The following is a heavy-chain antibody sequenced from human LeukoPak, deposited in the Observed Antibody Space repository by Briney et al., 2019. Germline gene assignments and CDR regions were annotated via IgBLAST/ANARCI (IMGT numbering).Heavy chain of an antibody. CDR3: ARHRRYTTGSEEYDY. J-gene: IGHJ4*02. CDR2: IYNSVTT. CDR1: GGSISGYY. V-gene: IGHV4-59*08. Sequence: SETLSLTCSVSGGSISGYYWSWIRQPPGRGLEWIAYIYNSVTTNYNPSLKSRVTVSVDTSKNQVSLNLSSVTAADTAVYYCARHRRYTTGSEEYDYWGQGTLVTVSS. D-gene: IGHD2-8*02.